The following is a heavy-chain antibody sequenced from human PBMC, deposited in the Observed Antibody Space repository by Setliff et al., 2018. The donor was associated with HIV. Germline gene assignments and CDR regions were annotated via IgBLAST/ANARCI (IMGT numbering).Heavy chain of an antibody. J-gene: IGHJ3*02. CDR1: GGSISSYY. CDR2: IYYSGST. CDR3: ARRRFMITFGGVIGRNAFDI. D-gene: IGHD3-16*02. Sequence: PSETLSLTCTVSGGSISSYYWSWIRQPPGKGLEWIGYIYYSGSTNYNPSLKSRVTISVDTSKNQSSLKLSSVTAADTAVYYCARRRFMITFGGVIGRNAFDIWGQGTMVTVSS. V-gene: IGHV4-59*01.